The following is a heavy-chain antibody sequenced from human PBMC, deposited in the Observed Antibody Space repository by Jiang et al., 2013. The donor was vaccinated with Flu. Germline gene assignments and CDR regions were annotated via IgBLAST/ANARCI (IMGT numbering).Heavy chain of an antibody. CDR1: ILSHHSWPG. CDR2: IFWDAET. V-gene: IGHV2-5*02. Sequence: KPTPDPHGDLHLLCILSHHSWPGCGLVPSAPRKGPEWLGLIFWDAETRYSPSLRNRITIAKAASKDQVVLTMSKMDPVDSATYYCTHRRLGLHGIFDYWGPGTPVTVSS. J-gene: IGHJ4*02. D-gene: IGHD2-21*01. CDR3: THRRLGLHGIFDY.